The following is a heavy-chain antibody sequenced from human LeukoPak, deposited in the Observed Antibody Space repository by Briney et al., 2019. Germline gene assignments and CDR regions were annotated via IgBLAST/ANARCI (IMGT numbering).Heavy chain of an antibody. V-gene: IGHV3-9*01. D-gene: IGHD1-7*01. Sequence: GGSLRLSCATSGFTVDSSFMTWVRQAPGKGLEWVSGISWNSGSIGYADSVKGRFTISRDNAKNSLYLQMNSLRAEDTALYYCAKGLYNWNYPPSDYWGQGTLVTVSS. J-gene: IGHJ4*02. CDR2: ISWNSGSI. CDR3: AKGLYNWNYPPSDY. CDR1: GFTVDSSF.